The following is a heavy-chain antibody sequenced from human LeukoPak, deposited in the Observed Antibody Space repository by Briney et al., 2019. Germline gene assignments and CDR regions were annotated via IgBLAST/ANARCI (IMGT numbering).Heavy chain of an antibody. CDR1: GFTFSSYA. V-gene: IGHV3-30-3*01. D-gene: IGHD6-13*01. Sequence: GGSLRLSCAASGFTFSSYAMHWVRQAPGKGLEWVAVISYDGSNKYYADSVKGRFTISRDNSKNTLYLQMNSLRAEDTAVYYCAREPGYSSSSDAFDIWAKGQWSPSLQ. J-gene: IGHJ3*02. CDR2: ISYDGSNK. CDR3: AREPGYSSSSDAFDI.